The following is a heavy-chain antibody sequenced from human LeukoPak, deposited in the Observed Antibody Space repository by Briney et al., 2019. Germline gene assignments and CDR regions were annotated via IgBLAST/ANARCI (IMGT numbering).Heavy chain of an antibody. Sequence: SGPTLVNPTQTLTLTCTFSGFSLSTSGVGVGWIRQPPGKALEWLALIYWDDDKRYSPSLKSRLTITKDTSKNQVVLTMTNMDPVDTATYYCAHRPSIAVAGSEYFQHWGQGTLVTVSS. CDR1: GFSLSTSGVG. CDR3: AHRPSIAVAGSEYFQH. J-gene: IGHJ1*01. CDR2: IYWDDDK. V-gene: IGHV2-5*02. D-gene: IGHD6-19*01.